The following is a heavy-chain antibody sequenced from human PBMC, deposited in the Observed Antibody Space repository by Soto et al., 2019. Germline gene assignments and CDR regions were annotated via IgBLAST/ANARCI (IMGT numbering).Heavy chain of an antibody. CDR3: ASWLYCGGDCYSGWFDP. CDR2: IIPIFGTA. D-gene: IGHD2-21*02. CDR1: GGTFSSYA. V-gene: IGHV1-69*12. J-gene: IGHJ5*02. Sequence: QVQLVQSGAEVKKPGSSVKVPCKASGGTFSSYAISWVRQAPGQGLEWMGGIIPIFGTANYAQKFQGRVTITADESTSTAYMELSSLRSEDTAVYYCASWLYCGGDCYSGWFDPWGQGTLVTVSS.